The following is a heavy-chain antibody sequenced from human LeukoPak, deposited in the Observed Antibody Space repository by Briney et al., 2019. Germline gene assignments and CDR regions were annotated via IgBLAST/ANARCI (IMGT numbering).Heavy chain of an antibody. J-gene: IGHJ6*02. D-gene: IGHD2-15*01. Sequence: ASVKVSCKASGYTFTTYDINWVRQATGQGLEWMGWMNPNSGNTGYAHKFQGRVTMTNTSINTAYMELSSLRSEDTAVYFCTRERSGNYGMDVWGQGTTVTVSS. CDR3: TRERSGNYGMDV. CDR1: GYTFTTYD. V-gene: IGHV1-8*01. CDR2: MNPNSGNT.